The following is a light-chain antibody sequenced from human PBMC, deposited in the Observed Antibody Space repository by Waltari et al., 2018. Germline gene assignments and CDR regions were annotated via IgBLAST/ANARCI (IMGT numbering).Light chain of an antibody. V-gene: IGLV1-40*01. CDR3: QSYDSSLRGSV. Sequence: QSVLTQPPSVSGAPGQRVTISCTGSSSSIGAGYDVNWYQQLPGTAPKLLIYGNNNRPSGVPDRFSGSKSGTSASLAITGLQAEDEADYYCQSYDSSLRGSVFGGGTILTVL. CDR1: SSSIGAGYD. J-gene: IGLJ2*01. CDR2: GNN.